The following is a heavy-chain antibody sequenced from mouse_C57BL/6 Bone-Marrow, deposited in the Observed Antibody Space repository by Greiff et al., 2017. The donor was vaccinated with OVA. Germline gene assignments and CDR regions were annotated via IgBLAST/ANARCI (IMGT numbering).Heavy chain of an antibody. CDR3: TFITTVVATRYAMDY. V-gene: IGHV6-6*01. D-gene: IGHD1-1*01. CDR2: IRNKANNHAT. CDR1: GFTFSDAW. Sequence: EVKLEESGGGLVQPGGSMKLSCAASGFTFSDAWMDWVRQSPEKGLEWVAEIRNKANNHATYYAESVKGRFTISRDDSKSSVYLQMNSLRAEDTGIYYCTFITTVVATRYAMDYWGQGTSVTVSS. J-gene: IGHJ4*01.